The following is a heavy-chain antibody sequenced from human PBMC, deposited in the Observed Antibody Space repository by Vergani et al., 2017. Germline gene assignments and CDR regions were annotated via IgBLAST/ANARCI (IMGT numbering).Heavy chain of an antibody. J-gene: IGHJ4*02. CDR3: ARRYSSGWRQYYFDY. CDR1: GFTFSSYG. D-gene: IGHD6-19*01. Sequence: QVQLVESGGGVVQPGRSLRLSCAASGFTFSSYGMHWVRQAPGKGLEWVAVISYDGSNKYYADSVKGRFTISRDNSKNTLYLQMNSLRAEDTAVYYCARRYSSGWRQYYFDYWGQGTLVTVSS. CDR2: ISYDGSNK. V-gene: IGHV3-30*03.